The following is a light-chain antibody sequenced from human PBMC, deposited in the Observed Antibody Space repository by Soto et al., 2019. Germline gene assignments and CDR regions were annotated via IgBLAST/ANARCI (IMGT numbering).Light chain of an antibody. CDR3: SSYAGNSRYV. J-gene: IGLJ1*01. CDR2: EVS. V-gene: IGLV2-8*01. CDR1: SSDIGNYDF. Sequence: QSALTQPASVSGSPGQSITISCTGTSSDIGNYDFVSWYQQVPGTAPKAMIYEVSKRPSGVPDRLSGFKYGNTASLTVSGLQAEDEADYYCSSYAGNSRYVFGTGTKLTVL.